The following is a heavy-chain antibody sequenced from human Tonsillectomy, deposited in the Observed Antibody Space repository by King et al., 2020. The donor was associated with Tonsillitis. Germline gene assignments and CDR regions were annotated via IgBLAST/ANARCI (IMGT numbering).Heavy chain of an antibody. CDR3: AREVEMGTITCYFDY. V-gene: IGHV6-1*01. J-gene: IGHJ4*02. CDR1: GDTVSSNSAA. CDR2: TYYRSKWEN. D-gene: IGHD5-24*01. Sequence: VQLQQSGPGLVKPSQTLSLTCAISGDTVSSNSAAWNWIRQSPSSGLEWLGRTYYRSKWENDYAVSVKSRITINPDTSKNQFSLQLSSVTPEDTAMYYCAREVEMGTITCYFDYWGQGTLVTVSS.